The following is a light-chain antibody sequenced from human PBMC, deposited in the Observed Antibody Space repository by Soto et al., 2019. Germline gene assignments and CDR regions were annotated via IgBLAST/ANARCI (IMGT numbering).Light chain of an antibody. CDR1: QSVSSN. V-gene: IGKV3-15*01. CDR3: QQYNNWPYT. CDR2: AAS. J-gene: IGKJ2*01. Sequence: IVMTHSPATLSFSPLERATLSCRASQSVSSNLAWYQQKPGQAPRLLIYAASARATGIPARFSGSGSGTDFTLTISSLQSEDFAVYYCQQYNNWPYTFGQGTKVDI.